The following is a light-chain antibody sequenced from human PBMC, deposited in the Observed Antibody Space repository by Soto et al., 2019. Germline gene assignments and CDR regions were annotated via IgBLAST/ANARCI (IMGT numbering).Light chain of an antibody. Sequence: RTQSPSMLSASVGNTDTLSCRASQSFISGYLTWYQQNPGQAPRLLIYGASPRATGIPARFSGSGSGTEFTLTISSLQSEDFAVYYCQQYNNWPPITFGQGTRLE. CDR3: QQYNNWPPIT. V-gene: IGKV3D-15*01. CDR1: QSFISGY. CDR2: GAS. J-gene: IGKJ5*01.